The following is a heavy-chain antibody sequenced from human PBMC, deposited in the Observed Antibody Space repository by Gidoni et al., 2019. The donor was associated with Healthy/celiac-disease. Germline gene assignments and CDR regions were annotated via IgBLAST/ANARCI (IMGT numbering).Heavy chain of an antibody. CDR3: ARGVAVAGVYYFDY. CDR2: INPSGGST. Sequence: QLQLVQSAAAVKKPGASVTVSCKSSGYTFTSYYMHWVRQAAGQGLEWMGIINPSGGSTSYAQKFQGRVTMTRDTSTSTVYMELSSLRSEVTAVYYCARGVAVAGVYYFDYWGQGTLVTVSS. J-gene: IGHJ4*02. CDR1: GYTFTSYY. D-gene: IGHD6-19*01. V-gene: IGHV1-46*03.